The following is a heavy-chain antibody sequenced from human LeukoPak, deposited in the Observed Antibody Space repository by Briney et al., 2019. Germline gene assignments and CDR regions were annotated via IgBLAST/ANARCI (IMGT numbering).Heavy chain of an antibody. Sequence: ASVKVSCKASGYTFTSYAVNWVRQAPGQGLEWMGWINTNTGNPTYAQGFTGRFVFSLDTSVSTAYLQISSLKAEDTAVYYCARDPRPPYNWNDAYYYYYYGMDVWGQGTTVTVSS. CDR2: INTNTGNP. J-gene: IGHJ6*02. V-gene: IGHV7-4-1*02. CDR1: GYTFTSYA. D-gene: IGHD1-20*01. CDR3: ARDPRPPYNWNDAYYYYYYGMDV.